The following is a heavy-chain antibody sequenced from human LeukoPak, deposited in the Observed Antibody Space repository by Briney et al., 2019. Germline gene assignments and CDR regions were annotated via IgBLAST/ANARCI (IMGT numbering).Heavy chain of an antibody. J-gene: IGHJ3*02. Sequence: SGPTLVKPPQTLTLTCTFSGFSLSTSGVGVGWIRQPPGKALEWLALIYWDDDKRYSPSLKSRLTITKDTSKNQVVLTMTNMDPVDTATYYCAHEEDSYDPYPAFDIWGQGTMVTVSS. D-gene: IGHD3-16*01. CDR2: IYWDDDK. CDR3: AHEEDSYDPYPAFDI. CDR1: GFSLSTSGVG. V-gene: IGHV2-5*02.